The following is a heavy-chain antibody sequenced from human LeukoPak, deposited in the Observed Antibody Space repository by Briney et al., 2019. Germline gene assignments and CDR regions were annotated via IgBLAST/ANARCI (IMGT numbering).Heavy chain of an antibody. Sequence: PSETLSLTCTVSGASISNFYWSWIRQAPGQGLEWIGYMLYSGSTNQKPSLRSRVTISVDTSKNQVSLKLSSVTAADTAVYYCARSDIWGSYRFLDYWGQGILVTVPS. D-gene: IGHD3-16*02. J-gene: IGHJ4*01. V-gene: IGHV4-59*08. CDR3: ARSDIWGSYRFLDY. CDR2: MLYSGST. CDR1: GASISNFY.